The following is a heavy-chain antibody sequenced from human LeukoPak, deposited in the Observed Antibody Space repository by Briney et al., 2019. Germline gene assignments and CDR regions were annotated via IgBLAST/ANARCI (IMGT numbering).Heavy chain of an antibody. CDR3: ARHVDGIVGAYFDY. J-gene: IGHJ4*02. Sequence: SETLSLTCTVSGGSISSYYWSWIRQPPGKGLEWIGYIYTSGGTNYNPSLKSRVTISVDTSKNQFSLELSSVTAADTAVYYCARHVDGIVGAYFDYWGQGTLVTVSS. CDR1: GGSISSYY. D-gene: IGHD1-26*01. CDR2: IYTSGGT. V-gene: IGHV4-4*09.